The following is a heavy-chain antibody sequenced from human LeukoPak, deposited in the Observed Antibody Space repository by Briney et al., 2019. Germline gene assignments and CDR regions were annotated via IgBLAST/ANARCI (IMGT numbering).Heavy chain of an antibody. D-gene: IGHD5-24*01. V-gene: IGHV4-4*02. J-gene: IGHJ3*01. CDR1: GGSISRSDW. CDR2: IFHSGST. Sequence: SETLSLTCAVSGGSISRSDWWSWVRQSPGKGLEWIGEIFHSGSTKYNPSLKSRVTISVDKSKNQFSLNLTSVTAADTAMYYCARDASLQTGAFDVWGQGTMVTVST. CDR3: ARDASLQTGAFDV.